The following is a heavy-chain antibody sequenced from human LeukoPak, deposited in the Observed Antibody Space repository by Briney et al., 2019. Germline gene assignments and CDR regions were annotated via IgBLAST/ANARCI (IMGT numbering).Heavy chain of an antibody. CDR2: INPNSGGT. V-gene: IGHV1-2*02. Sequence: ASVKVSCKASGYTFTGYYMHWVRQAPGQGLEWMGWINPNSGGTNYAQKFQGRVTMTRDTSISTAYMELSRLRSDDTAVYYCARDYSLWFGEYYYYYYYMDVWGKGTTVTVSS. CDR3: ARDYSLWFGEYYYYYYYMDV. D-gene: IGHD3-10*01. CDR1: GYTFTGYY. J-gene: IGHJ6*03.